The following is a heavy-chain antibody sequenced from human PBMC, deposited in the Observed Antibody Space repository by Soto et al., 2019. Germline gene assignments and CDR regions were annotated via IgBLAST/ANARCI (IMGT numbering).Heavy chain of an antibody. J-gene: IGHJ4*02. CDR2: LYSGGRT. CDR1: GVTVSSNY. Sequence: EVQLVESGGGLVQPGGSLRLSCAASGVTVSSNYMSWVRQAPGKGLEWGSVLYSGGRTDYADSLKGRFTISRDNSRNTLYLQMNSLRGEDTAGYYFARHGYNYGGGYFDYWGQGTLVTVSS. D-gene: IGHD5-18*01. CDR3: ARHGYNYGGGYFDY. V-gene: IGHV3-66*04.